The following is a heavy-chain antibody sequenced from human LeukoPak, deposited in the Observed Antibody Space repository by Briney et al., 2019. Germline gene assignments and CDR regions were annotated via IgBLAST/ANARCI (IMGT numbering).Heavy chain of an antibody. J-gene: IGHJ1*01. D-gene: IGHD3-16*02. Sequence: SETLSLTCTVSGGSISGYFWSWIRQPAGKGLEWIGRIYATGTTNYNPSLKSRVTMSVDTSKNQFSLDLTSVTAADTAVYYCAREGGGSNRCLDWGQGTLVTVSS. CDR3: AREGGGSNRCLD. V-gene: IGHV4-4*07. CDR1: GGSISGYF. CDR2: IYATGTT.